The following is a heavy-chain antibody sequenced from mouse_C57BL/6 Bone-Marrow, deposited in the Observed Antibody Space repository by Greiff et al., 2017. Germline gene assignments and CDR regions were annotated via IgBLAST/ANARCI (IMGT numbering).Heavy chain of an antibody. Sequence: QVQLQQSGAELVRPGASVTLSCKASGYTFTDYEMHWVKQTPVHGLEWIGAIDPETGGTAYNQKFKGKAILTADKSSSTAYMELRSLTSEDSAVYYCTRRRGSTMVTYWYFDVWGTGTTVTVSS. CDR3: TRRRGSTMVTYWYFDV. D-gene: IGHD2-2*01. V-gene: IGHV1-15*01. CDR2: IDPETGGT. CDR1: GYTFTDYE. J-gene: IGHJ1*03.